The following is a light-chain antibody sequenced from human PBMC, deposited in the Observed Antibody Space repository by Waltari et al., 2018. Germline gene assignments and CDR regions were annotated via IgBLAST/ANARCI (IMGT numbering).Light chain of an antibody. J-gene: IGLJ1*01. CDR3: CSYAGRYTFV. CDR2: EVT. CDR1: ISAVGNYNY. Sequence: QSALTQPRSVSGSPGQSVTISCTATISAVGNYNYVSWYQQHPGKAPKLIIYEVTKRPSGVPDRLSGSKSGNTASLTISGLQAEDEADYYCCSYAGRYTFVFGTGTKVTVL. V-gene: IGLV2-11*01.